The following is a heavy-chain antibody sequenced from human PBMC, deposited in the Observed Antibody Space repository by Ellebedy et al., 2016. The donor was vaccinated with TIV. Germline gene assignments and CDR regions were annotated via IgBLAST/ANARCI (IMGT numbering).Heavy chain of an antibody. Sequence: GGSLRLPCGASGFSFSNFAMTWVRQAPGKGLEWVSSISASGISTDYADSVMGRVTISRDNSRNTLYLQMDSLRADDTAVYYCAKLDSSGYYYGRFDYWGQGTLVTVSS. CDR2: ISASGIST. D-gene: IGHD3-22*01. CDR3: AKLDSSGYYYGRFDY. CDR1: GFSFSNFA. V-gene: IGHV3-23*01. J-gene: IGHJ4*02.